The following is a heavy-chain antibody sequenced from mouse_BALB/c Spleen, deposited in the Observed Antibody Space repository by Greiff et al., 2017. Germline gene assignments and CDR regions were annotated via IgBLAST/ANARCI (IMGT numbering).Heavy chain of an antibody. J-gene: IGHJ4*01. CDR1: GYSITSDYA. V-gene: IGHV3-2*02. CDR2: ISYSGST. Sequence: EVQLVESGPGLVKPSQSLSLTCTVTGYSITSDYAWNWIRQFPGNKLEWMGHISYSGSTSYNPSLKSRISITRDTSKNQFFLQLNSVTTEDTATYYCARRGGPYYYAMDYWGQGTSVTVSS. CDR3: ARRGGPYYYAMDY.